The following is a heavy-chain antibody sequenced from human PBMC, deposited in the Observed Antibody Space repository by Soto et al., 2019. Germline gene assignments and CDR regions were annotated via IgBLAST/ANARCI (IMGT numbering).Heavy chain of an antibody. CDR3: ARGDTAMWYYGMDV. D-gene: IGHD5-18*01. Sequence: GGSLRLSCAASGFTFSSYGMHWVRQAPGKGLEWVAVIWYDGSNKYYADSVKGRFTISRDNSKNTLYLQMNSLRAEDTAVYYCARGDTAMWYYGMDVWGQGTTVTVSS. V-gene: IGHV3-33*01. CDR1: GFTFSSYG. CDR2: IWYDGSNK. J-gene: IGHJ6*02.